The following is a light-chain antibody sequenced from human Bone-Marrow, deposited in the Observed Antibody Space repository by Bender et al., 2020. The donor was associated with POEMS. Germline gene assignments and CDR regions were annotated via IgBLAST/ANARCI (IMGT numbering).Light chain of an antibody. CDR3: SSPTVNNNYA. CDR2: EVS. CDR1: SSDVGGYNY. Sequence: QSALSQPPSASGSPGQSVTISCTGTSSDVGGYNYVSWYQQHPGKAPKLMIYEVSKRPSGVPDRFSGSKSGNTASLTVSGLQAEDEADYYCSSPTVNNNYAFGTGTKVTVL. J-gene: IGLJ1*01. V-gene: IGLV2-8*01.